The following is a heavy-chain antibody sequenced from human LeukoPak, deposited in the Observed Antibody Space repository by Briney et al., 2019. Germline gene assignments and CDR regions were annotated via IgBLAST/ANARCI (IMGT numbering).Heavy chain of an antibody. Sequence: GGSLRLSCAASGSNSAYYAMYWVRQGPGKGLEWVSGISWKSGRVGYADSVKGRFTISRDDAKNSLFLQMDSLRVEDTALYYCAKDIELYSGYGLLGAFDLWGQGTLVTVSS. CDR2: ISWKSGRV. CDR3: AKDIELYSGYGLLGAFDL. J-gene: IGHJ4*02. V-gene: IGHV3-9*02. D-gene: IGHD5-12*01. CDR1: GSNSAYYA.